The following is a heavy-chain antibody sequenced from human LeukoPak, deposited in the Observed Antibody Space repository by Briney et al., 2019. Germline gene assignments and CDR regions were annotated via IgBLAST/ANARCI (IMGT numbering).Heavy chain of an antibody. CDR2: NSGSGGST. CDR1: GFTFSNYA. V-gene: IGHV3-23*01. Sequence: GGSLRLSCAASGFTFSNYAMSWVRQAPGKGLEWVSTNSGSGGSTYYADSVKGRFTISRDNSKNTLYLQMNSLGAEDTAVYYCAKCYDFWSGYNDYWGQGTLVTVSS. J-gene: IGHJ4*02. CDR3: AKCYDFWSGYNDY. D-gene: IGHD3-3*01.